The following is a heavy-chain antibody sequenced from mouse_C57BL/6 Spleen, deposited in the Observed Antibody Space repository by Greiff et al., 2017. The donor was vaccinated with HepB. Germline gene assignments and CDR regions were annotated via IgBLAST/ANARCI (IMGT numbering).Heavy chain of an antibody. CDR1: GYTFTSYW. D-gene: IGHD2-3*01. Sequence: QVQLQQPGAELVRPGSSVKLSCKASGYTFTSYWMHWVKQRPIQGLEWIGNIDPSDSETHCNQKFKDKATLTVDKSSSTAYMQLSSLTSEDSAVYYCATSYDGYNWYFDVWGTGTTVTVSS. J-gene: IGHJ1*03. V-gene: IGHV1-52*01. CDR2: IDPSDSET. CDR3: ATSYDGYNWYFDV.